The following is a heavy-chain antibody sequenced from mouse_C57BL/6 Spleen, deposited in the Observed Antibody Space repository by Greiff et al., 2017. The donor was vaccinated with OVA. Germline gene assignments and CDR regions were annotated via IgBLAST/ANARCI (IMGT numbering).Heavy chain of an antibody. D-gene: IGHD3-1*01. CDR3: ARRDYNSSCYFDD. V-gene: IGHV1-53*01. J-gene: IGHJ2*01. CDR2: INPSNGGT. CDR1: GYTFTSYW. Sequence: QVQLQQSGTELAKPGASVKLSCKASGYTFTSYWMNWVKQRPGQGLEWIGNINPSNGGTYYNEKFKGKATLTVDKSSSTAYMQLRSLTSEDSAVYFCARRDYNSSCYFDDWGKGTTLTVSS.